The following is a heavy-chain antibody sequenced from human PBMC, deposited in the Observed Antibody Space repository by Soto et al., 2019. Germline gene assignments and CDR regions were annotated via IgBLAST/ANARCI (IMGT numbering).Heavy chain of an antibody. V-gene: IGHV4-59*02. D-gene: IGHD5-12*01. CDR1: GASVSGYY. CDR3: ARGPQWLRSDNWFDP. CDR2: IHNSGAS. J-gene: IGHJ5*02. Sequence: PSETLSLTCTVSGASVSGYYWSWIRQTPGKGLAWIGNIHNSGASKYNPSLKSRVTISLDTSKNEFSLKIGSVTTADTAVYYCARGPQWLRSDNWFDPWGQGNLVTVSS.